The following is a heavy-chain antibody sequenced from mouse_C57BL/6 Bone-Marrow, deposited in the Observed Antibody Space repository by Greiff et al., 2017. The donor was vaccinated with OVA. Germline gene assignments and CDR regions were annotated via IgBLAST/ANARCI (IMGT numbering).Heavy chain of an antibody. CDR3: ARVYYSYYFDY. V-gene: IGHV3-6*01. J-gene: IGHJ2*01. CDR2: ISYDGSN. CDR1: GYSITSGYY. Sequence: EVHLVESGPGLVKPSQSLSLTCSVTGYSITSGYYWNWIRQFPGNKLEWMGYISYDGSNNYNPSLKNRISITRDTSKNQFFLKLNSVTTEDTATYYCARVYYSYYFDYWGQGTTLTVSS. D-gene: IGHD2-1*01.